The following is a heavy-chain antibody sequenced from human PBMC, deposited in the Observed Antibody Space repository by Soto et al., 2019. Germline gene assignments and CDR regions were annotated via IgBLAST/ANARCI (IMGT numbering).Heavy chain of an antibody. Sequence: QVQLVESGGGVVQPGRSLRLSCAASGFTFSSYDMHWVRQAPGKGLEWVAVISYDGSNKYYADSVKGRFTISRDNSKNTLYLQMNSLRPEDTAVYYCAKASLKIVVLTPTFDYWGQGSLVTVSS. D-gene: IGHD3-22*01. CDR1: GFTFSSYD. J-gene: IGHJ4*02. V-gene: IGHV3-30*18. CDR2: ISYDGSNK. CDR3: AKASLKIVVLTPTFDY.